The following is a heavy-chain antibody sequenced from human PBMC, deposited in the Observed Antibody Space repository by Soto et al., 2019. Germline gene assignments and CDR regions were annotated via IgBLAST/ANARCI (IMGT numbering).Heavy chain of an antibody. CDR1: GGSVTRSDY. J-gene: IGHJ4*02. Sequence: KTSETLSLTCTVSGGSVTRSDYCSWIRQTPGKGLEWFGYIYYGGSATYNPSLKSRAAISVDTSKNQFSLRLSSLTAAATAAFYFARDVREKYYFDYWGQGTLVTVSS. CDR3: ARDVREKYYFDY. CDR2: IYYGGSA. V-gene: IGHV4-59*02.